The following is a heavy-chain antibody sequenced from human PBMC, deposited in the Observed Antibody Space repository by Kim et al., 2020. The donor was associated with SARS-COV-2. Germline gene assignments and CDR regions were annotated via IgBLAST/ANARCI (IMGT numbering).Heavy chain of an antibody. CDR1: GFTFSSYW. D-gene: IGHD2-2*01. J-gene: IGHJ6*01. CDR2: IKQDGSEK. CDR3: ARTPQYQLLGLGHYGMDG. V-gene: IGHV3-7*03. Sequence: GGSLRLSCAASGFTFSSYWMSWVRQAPGKGLEWVANIKQDGSEKYYVDSVKGRFTISRDNAKNSLYLQMNSLRAEDTAVYYCARTPQYQLLGLGHYGMDGCGEGTTVTVSS.